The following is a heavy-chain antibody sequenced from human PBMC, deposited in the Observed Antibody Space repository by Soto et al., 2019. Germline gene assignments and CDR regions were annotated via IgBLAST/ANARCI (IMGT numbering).Heavy chain of an antibody. CDR3: AKGRSMITVINFFDC. Sequence: SLRLSCAASGFTFDDYSMHWVRQVLGKGLEWVSGISWNGGNIVYADSVKGRFTISRDNAKNCLYLQMNSLRPEDTALYYCAKGRSMITVINFFDCWGQGTLVTVSS. CDR2: ISWNGGNI. CDR1: GFTFDDYS. D-gene: IGHD3-22*01. J-gene: IGHJ4*02. V-gene: IGHV3-9*01.